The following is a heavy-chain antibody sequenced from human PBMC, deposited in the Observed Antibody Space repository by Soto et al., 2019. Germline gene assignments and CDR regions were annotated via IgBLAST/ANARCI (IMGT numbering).Heavy chain of an antibody. Sequence: GGSLRLSCAASGFTFSSYDMHWVRQATGKGLEWVSAIGTAGDTYYPGSVKGRFTISRENAKNSLYLQMNSLRAGDTAVYYCTRDSHDDYGPDFWGQGALVTVSS. D-gene: IGHD4-17*01. CDR3: TRDSHDDYGPDF. CDR1: GFTFSSYD. CDR2: IGTAGDT. J-gene: IGHJ4*02. V-gene: IGHV3-13*01.